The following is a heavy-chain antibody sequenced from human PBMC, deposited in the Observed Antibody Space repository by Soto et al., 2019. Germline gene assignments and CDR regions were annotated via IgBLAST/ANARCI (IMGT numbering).Heavy chain of an antibody. Sequence: EVQLVESGGGLVQPGGSLRLSCAASGFTFSDHYMDWVRQAPAKGLEWVGRTRNKANSYTTEYAASVKGRFTISRDDSKNSLYLQMNSLTTEDTAVYYCARSLDGDYVHWGQGTLVTVSS. V-gene: IGHV3-72*01. J-gene: IGHJ4*02. CDR3: ARSLDGDYVH. CDR2: TRNKANSYTT. D-gene: IGHD4-17*01. CDR1: GFTFSDHY.